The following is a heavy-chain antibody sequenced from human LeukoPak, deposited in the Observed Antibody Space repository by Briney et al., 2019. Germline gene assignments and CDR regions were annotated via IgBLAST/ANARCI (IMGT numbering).Heavy chain of an antibody. J-gene: IGHJ4*02. CDR2: IYYSGST. CDR1: GGSISSGGYY. D-gene: IGHD5-24*01. CDR3: AREGRDGYNKLDY. V-gene: IGHV4-31*03. Sequence: PSETLSLTCTVSGGSISSGGYYWSWIRQHPGKGLEWIGYIYYSGSTYYNPSLKSRVTISVDTSKNQFSLKLSSVTAADTAVYYRAREGRDGYNKLDYWGQGTLVTVSS.